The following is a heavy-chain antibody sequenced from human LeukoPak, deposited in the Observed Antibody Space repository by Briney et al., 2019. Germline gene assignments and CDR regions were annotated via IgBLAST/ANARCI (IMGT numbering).Heavy chain of an antibody. CDR3: ARAGGDVGWYGTIDY. V-gene: IGHV4-61*09. J-gene: IGHJ4*02. Sequence: SQTLSLTCNVSGGSISSGSYYWSWIRQPAGKGLEWIGHIYTSGSTSYNPSLHSRVSISVDTSKHQFSLKVTSVTAADTAVYYCARAGGDVGWYGTIDYWGQGTLVTVSS. CDR1: GGSISSGSYY. CDR2: IYTSGST. D-gene: IGHD6-19*01.